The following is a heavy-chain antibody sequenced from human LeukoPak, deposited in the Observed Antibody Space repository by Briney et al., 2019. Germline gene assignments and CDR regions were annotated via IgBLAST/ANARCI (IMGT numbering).Heavy chain of an antibody. D-gene: IGHD2-8*02. V-gene: IGHV1-2*02. Sequence: ASVKVSCKASAYTFTGYYMHWVRQAPGQGLEWMGWINPNSGGTNYAQKFQGRVTMTRDTSISTAYMELSRLRSDDTAVYYCAKEVLTITGTYYGMDVWGQGTTVTVSS. CDR2: INPNSGGT. CDR3: AKEVLTITGTYYGMDV. J-gene: IGHJ6*02. CDR1: AYTFTGYY.